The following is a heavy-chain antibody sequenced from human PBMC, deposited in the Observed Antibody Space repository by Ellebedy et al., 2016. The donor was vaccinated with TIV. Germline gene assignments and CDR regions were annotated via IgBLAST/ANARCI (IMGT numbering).Heavy chain of an antibody. V-gene: IGHV4-39*01. D-gene: IGHD2-15*01. J-gene: IGHJ6*04. CDR3: ARHYPGGYPGGV. CDR2: ISHSGSF. Sequence: SETLSLXCSVSGGSLSITTTQYWGWIRQPPGKGLEWIGIISHSGSFYYNPSLTSRVTISVDTSKNQFSLKLTSVTAADTAVYYCARHYPGGYPGGVWGKGTTVTVSS. CDR1: GGSLSITTTQY.